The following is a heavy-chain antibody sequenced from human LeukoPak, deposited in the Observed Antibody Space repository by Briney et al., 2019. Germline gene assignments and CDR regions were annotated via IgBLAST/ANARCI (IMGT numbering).Heavy chain of an antibody. CDR1: GFTFGSYA. CDR3: AKDAGRSSSWEDY. V-gene: IGHV3-23*01. J-gene: IGHJ4*02. D-gene: IGHD6-13*01. CDR2: ISGSGGST. Sequence: GGSLRLSCAASGFTFGSYAMSWVRQAPGKGLEWVSTISGSGGSTYYADSVKGRFTISRDNSKNTLYLQMNSLRAEDTAIYYCAKDAGRSSSWEDYWGQGTLVTVTS.